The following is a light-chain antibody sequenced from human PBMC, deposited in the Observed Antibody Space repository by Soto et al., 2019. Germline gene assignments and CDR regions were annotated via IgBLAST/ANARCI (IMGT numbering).Light chain of an antibody. J-gene: IGKJ3*01. CDR2: AS. Sequence: IVLTQSPGTLSLSPGERATLSCRASQSVSDSYLAWYQHKPGQAPRLLIYASTRATAIPDRFSGSGSGTDFTLTISRLEPEDFAVYYCQHYGTSALFGPGTKVDIK. V-gene: IGKV3-20*01. CDR3: QHYGTSAL. CDR1: QSVSDSY.